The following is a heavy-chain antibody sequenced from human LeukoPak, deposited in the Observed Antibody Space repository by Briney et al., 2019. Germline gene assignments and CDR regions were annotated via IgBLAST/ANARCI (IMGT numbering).Heavy chain of an antibody. CDR1: GFTFSSYA. J-gene: IGHJ4*02. CDR2: ISYDGSNK. CDR3: ASHSGYGNRLVDY. Sequence: GGSLRLSCAASGFTFSSYAMHWVRQAPGKGLEWVAVISYDGSNKYYADSVKGRFTISRDNSKNTLYLQMNSLRAEDTAVYYCASHSGYGNRLVDYWGQGTLVTVSS. D-gene: IGHD5-12*01. V-gene: IGHV3-30-3*01.